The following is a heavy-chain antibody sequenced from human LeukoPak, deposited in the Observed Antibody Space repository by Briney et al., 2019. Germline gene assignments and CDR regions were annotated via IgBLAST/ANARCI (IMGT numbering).Heavy chain of an antibody. V-gene: IGHV4-61*02. J-gene: IGHJ3*02. CDR3: ARPRRRRGYYDSSGYAFDI. Sequence: KSSQTLSLTCTVSGGSISSGSYYWSWIRQPAGKGLEWIGRIYTSGSTNYNPSLKSRVTISVDTSKNQFSLKLSSVTAADTAVYYCARPRRRRGYYDSSGYAFDIWGQGTMVTVSS. D-gene: IGHD3-22*01. CDR2: IYTSGST. CDR1: GGSISSGSYY.